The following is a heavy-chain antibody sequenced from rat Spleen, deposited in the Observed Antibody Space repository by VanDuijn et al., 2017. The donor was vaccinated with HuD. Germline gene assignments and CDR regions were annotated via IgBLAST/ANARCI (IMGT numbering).Heavy chain of an antibody. Sequence: VQLMESGPGLVQPSETLSLTCTVSGFSLTSYNVHWVRQPPGKGLEWMGVMWSGGSTDYNSALKSRISISRDTTKNQVFLKMNRLQSEDTATYYCTTPLYVDYWGQGVMVTVSS. CDR1: GFSLTSYN. V-gene: IGHV2-45*01. D-gene: IGHD1-1*01. CDR2: MWSGGST. J-gene: IGHJ2*01. CDR3: TTPLYVDY.